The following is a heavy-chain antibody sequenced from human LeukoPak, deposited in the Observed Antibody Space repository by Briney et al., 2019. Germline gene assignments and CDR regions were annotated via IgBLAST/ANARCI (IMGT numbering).Heavy chain of an antibody. CDR1: GGSISSSNW. J-gene: IGHJ4*02. CDR3: ARVWPYYDSSGNSGGFDY. CDR2: IYHSGST. V-gene: IGHV4-4*02. Sequence: SGTLSLTCTVSGGSISSSNWWSWVRQPPGKGLEWIGEIYHSGSTNYNPSLKSRVTISVDKSKNQFSLKLSSVTAADTAVYYCARVWPYYDSSGNSGGFDYWGQGTLVTVSS. D-gene: IGHD3-22*01.